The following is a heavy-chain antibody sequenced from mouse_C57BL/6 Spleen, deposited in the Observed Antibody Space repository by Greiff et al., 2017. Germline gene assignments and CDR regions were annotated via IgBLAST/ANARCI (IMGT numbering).Heavy chain of an antibody. CDR1: GFTFSSYA. Sequence: EVKLMESGGGLVKPGGSLKLSCAASGFTFSSYAMSWVRQTPEKRLEWVATISDGGSYTYYPDNVKGRFTIARDNAKNNLYLQMSHLKSEDTAMYYCAREDDYDAYWGQGTTLTVSS. CDR2: ISDGGSYT. V-gene: IGHV5-4*01. J-gene: IGHJ2*01. CDR3: AREDDYDAY. D-gene: IGHD2-4*01.